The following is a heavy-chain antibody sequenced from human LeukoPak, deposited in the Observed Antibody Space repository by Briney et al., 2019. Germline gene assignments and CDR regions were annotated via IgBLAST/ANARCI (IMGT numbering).Heavy chain of an antibody. V-gene: IGHV3-30*02. D-gene: IGHD5/OR15-5a*01. CDR3: AKDRDGLYVDYFDY. J-gene: IGHJ4*02. CDR1: GFTFSSYS. CDR2: IRYDGSNK. Sequence: GGSLRLSCAASGFTFSSYSMNWVRQAPGKGLEWVAFIRYDGSNKYYADSVKGRFTISRDNSKNTLYLQMNSLRAEDTAVYYCAKDRDGLYVDYFDYWGQGTLVTVSS.